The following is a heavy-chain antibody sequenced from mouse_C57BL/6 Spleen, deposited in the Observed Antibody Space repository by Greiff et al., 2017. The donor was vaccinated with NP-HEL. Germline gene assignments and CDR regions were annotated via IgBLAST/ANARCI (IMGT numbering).Heavy chain of an antibody. CDR3: ARTGGSSYTRYFDV. CDR2: ISSGGSYT. V-gene: IGHV5-6*02. CDR1: GFTFSSYG. J-gene: IGHJ1*03. D-gene: IGHD1-1*01. Sequence: EVMLVESGGDLVKPGGSLKLSCAASGFTFSSYGMSWVRQTPDKRLEWVATISSGGSYTYYPDSVKGRFTISRDNAKNTLYLQMSSLKSEDTAMDYCARTGGSSYTRYFDVWGTGTTVTVSS.